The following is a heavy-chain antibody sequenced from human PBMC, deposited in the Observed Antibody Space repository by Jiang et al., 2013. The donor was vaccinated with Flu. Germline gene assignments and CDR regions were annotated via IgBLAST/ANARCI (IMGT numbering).Heavy chain of an antibody. D-gene: IGHD5-18*01. V-gene: IGHV5-51*01. CDR3: ARQSGYSYGPLDY. J-gene: IGHJ4*02. CDR1: GYSFTSYW. Sequence: SLKISCKGSGYSFTSYWIGWVRQIPGKGLEWMGIIYPDDSDTRYSPSFQGQVTISADKSISTAYLQWSSLKASDTAMYYCARQSGYSYGPLDYWGQGTLVTVSS. CDR2: IYPDDSDT.